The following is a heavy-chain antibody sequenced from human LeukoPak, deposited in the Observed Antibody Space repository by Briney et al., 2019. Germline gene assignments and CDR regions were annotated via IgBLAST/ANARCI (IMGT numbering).Heavy chain of an antibody. V-gene: IGHV1-8*03. J-gene: IGHJ4*02. CDR2: MNPNGGNT. CDR3: ARALSIAARRSPGY. CDR1: GYTFTSYD. D-gene: IGHD6-6*01. Sequence: ASVKVSCKASGYTFTSYDINWVRQATGQGLEWMGWMNPNGGNTGHAQKFQGRVTITRNTSISTAYMELSSLRSEDTAVYYCARALSIAARRSPGYWGQGTLVTVSS.